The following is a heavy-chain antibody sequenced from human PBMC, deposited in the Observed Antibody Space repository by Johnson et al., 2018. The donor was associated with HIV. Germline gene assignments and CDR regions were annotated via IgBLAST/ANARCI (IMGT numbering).Heavy chain of an antibody. D-gene: IGHD1-26*01. V-gene: IGHV3-64*07. CDR1: RFTFSTYG. CDR3: ARALRYSGSLWAFDI. CDR2: IGASGGRT. J-gene: IGHJ3*02. Sequence: VQLVESGGGLVQPGRSLRLSCAASRFTFSTYGMHWVRQAPGKGLEWVSAIGASGGRTFYADSVKGRFIISRDNSKNTLYLQMGSLRVEDMAVYYCARALRYSGSLWAFDIWGQGTMVTVSS.